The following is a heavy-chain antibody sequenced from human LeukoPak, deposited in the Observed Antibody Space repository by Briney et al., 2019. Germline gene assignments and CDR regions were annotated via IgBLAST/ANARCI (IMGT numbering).Heavy chain of an antibody. CDR3: ARESSGWLQLFDY. D-gene: IGHD5-24*01. CDR1: GFTFGSHA. J-gene: IGHJ4*02. V-gene: IGHV3-66*01. CDR2: IYSGGST. Sequence: GGSLRLSCATSGFTFGSHAMSWVRQAPGKGLEWVSVIYSGGSTYYADSVKGRFTISRDNSKNTVYLQMNSLRAEDTAVYYCARESSGWLQLFDYWGQGTLVTVSS.